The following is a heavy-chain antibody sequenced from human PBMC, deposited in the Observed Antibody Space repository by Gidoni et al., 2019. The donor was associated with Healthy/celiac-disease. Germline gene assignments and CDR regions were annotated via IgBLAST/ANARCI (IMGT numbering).Heavy chain of an antibody. CDR2: ISSSSSYI. D-gene: IGHD4-17*01. Sequence: EVQLVESGGGLAKPGASLRLSCAASGFTFSSYSMNWVRQAPGKGLEWVSSISSSSSYIYYADSVKGRCTISRDNAKNSLYLQMNSLRAEDTAVYYCARDDVGSGDLLYYYYGMDVWGQGTTVTVSS. V-gene: IGHV3-21*01. CDR3: ARDDVGSGDLLYYYYGMDV. J-gene: IGHJ6*02. CDR1: GFTFSSYS.